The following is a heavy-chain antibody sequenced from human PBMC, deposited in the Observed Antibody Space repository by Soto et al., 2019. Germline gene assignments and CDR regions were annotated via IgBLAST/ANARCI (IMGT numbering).Heavy chain of an antibody. Sequence: ASVKVSCKASGYTFTSYGISWVRQAPGQGLEWMGWISAYNGNTNYAQKLQGRVTMTTDTSTSTAYMELRSLRSDDTAVYYCAREYDYVWGSYRSDFDYWGQGTLVTVSS. D-gene: IGHD3-16*02. CDR2: ISAYNGNT. CDR1: GYTFTSYG. V-gene: IGHV1-18*01. CDR3: AREYDYVWGSYRSDFDY. J-gene: IGHJ4*02.